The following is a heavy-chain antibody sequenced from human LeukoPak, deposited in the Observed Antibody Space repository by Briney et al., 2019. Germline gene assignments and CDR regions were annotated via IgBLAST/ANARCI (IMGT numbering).Heavy chain of an antibody. CDR1: GFTFSSYA. J-gene: IGHJ4*02. V-gene: IGHV3-23*01. D-gene: IGHD6-19*01. CDR2: LSGSGGST. CDR3: ATSPTAIAVAGTSDY. Sequence: RGSLRHSWAASGFTFSSYAMSWVRQAPGEGLEWVSALSGSGGSTYYADSVKGRFTISRDNSKNTLYLQMNSLRAEDTAVYYCATSPTAIAVAGTSDYWGQGTLVTVSS.